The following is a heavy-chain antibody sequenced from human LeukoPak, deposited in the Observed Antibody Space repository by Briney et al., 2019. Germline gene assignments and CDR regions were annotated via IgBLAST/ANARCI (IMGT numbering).Heavy chain of an antibody. V-gene: IGHV3-66*02. J-gene: IGHJ3*02. CDR2: IYSGGST. D-gene: IGHD3-22*01. CDR1: GFTVSSNY. CDR3: ARESPITMIVVVIGPRGAFDI. Sequence: GGSLRLSCAASGFTVSSNYMSWVRQAPGKGLEWVSVIYSGGSTYYADSVKGRFTISRDNSKNTLNLQMNSLRAEDTAVYYCARESPITMIVVVIGPRGAFDIWGQGTMDTVSS.